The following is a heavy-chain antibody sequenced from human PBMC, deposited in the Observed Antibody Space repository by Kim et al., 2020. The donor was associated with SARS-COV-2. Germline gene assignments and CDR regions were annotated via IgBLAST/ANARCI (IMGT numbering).Heavy chain of an antibody. Sequence: SETLSLTCTVSGGSISSSSYYWGWIRQPPGKGMEWIGSIYYSGSTYYNPSLKSRVTISVGTSKNQFSLKLSSVTAADTAVYYCARRISGSRLSATVTTRKSPWAYWGQGTLVTVSS. CDR3: ARRISGSRLSATVTTRKSPWAY. D-gene: IGHD4-17*01. J-gene: IGHJ4*02. V-gene: IGHV4-39*01. CDR2: IYYSGST. CDR1: GGSISSSSYY.